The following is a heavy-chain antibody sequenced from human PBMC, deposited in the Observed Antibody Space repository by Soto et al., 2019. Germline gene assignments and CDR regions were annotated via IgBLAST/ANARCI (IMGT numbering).Heavy chain of an antibody. D-gene: IGHD2-2*01. CDR2: ISAGNGNT. Sequence: ASVKVSCKASGYTFTSYAMHWVRQAPGQRLEWMGWISAGNGNTKYSQKFQGRVTITRDTSASTAYMELSSLRSEDTAVYYCARDIVVVPAAMSVAVAGTGFDYWGQGTLVTVSS. V-gene: IGHV1-3*01. J-gene: IGHJ4*02. CDR1: GYTFTSYA. CDR3: ARDIVVVPAAMSVAVAGTGFDY.